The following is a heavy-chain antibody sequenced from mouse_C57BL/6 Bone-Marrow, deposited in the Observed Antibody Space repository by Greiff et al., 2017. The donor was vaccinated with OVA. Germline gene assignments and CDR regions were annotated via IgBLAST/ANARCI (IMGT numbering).Heavy chain of an antibody. Sequence: VQLQQSGAELARPGASVKLSCKASGYTFTSSGISWVKQSTGQGLEWTGEIYPRSGNTYYNEKFKGKATLTADKSSSTAYMELRSLTSEDSAVYFCARGGETSRYDDRGQGTSVTVSS. CDR1: GYTFTSSG. CDR3: ARGGETSRYDD. V-gene: IGHV1-81*01. J-gene: IGHJ4*01. D-gene: IGHD3-2*01. CDR2: IYPRSGNT.